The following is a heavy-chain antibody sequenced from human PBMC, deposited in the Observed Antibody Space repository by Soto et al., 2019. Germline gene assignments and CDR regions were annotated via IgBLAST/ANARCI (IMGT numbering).Heavy chain of an antibody. V-gene: IGHV4-34*01. Sequence: QVQLQQWGAGLLKPSEILSLTCAVYDGSFSGYYWSWIRQPPGKGLEWIGEINHSGSTNYNPSLKSRVTISVDTSKNQFSLKLSSVTAADTAVYYCARGTPNIVVVTAPLNWCDPWGQGTLVTVSS. CDR1: DGSFSGYY. CDR3: ARGTPNIVVVTAPLNWCDP. J-gene: IGHJ5*02. D-gene: IGHD2-21*02. CDR2: INHSGST.